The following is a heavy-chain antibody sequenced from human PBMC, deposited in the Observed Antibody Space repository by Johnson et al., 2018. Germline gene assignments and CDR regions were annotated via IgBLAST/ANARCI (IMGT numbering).Heavy chain of an antibody. CDR2: IVPMFGSV. Sequence: QVQLVQSGAEVKKPGSSVKVSCKASGGSFSSYTVTWVRQTPGQGLEWMGAIVPMFGSVKYAQKFQGRVTITADESTATAYMELRSLKSEDTAVYYCTGSIAVVPAAPNVGWFDHWGQGTLVTVSS. CDR3: TGSIAVVPAAPNVGWFDH. CDR1: GGSFSSYT. J-gene: IGHJ5*02. V-gene: IGHV1-69*12. D-gene: IGHD2-2*01.